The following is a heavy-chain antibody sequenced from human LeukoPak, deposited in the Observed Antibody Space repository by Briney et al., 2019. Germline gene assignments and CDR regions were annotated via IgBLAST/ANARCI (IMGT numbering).Heavy chain of an antibody. V-gene: IGHV4-59*11. CDR2: IYYSGST. CDR1: GGSISSHS. CDR3: ARLVAYCSSTSCSDY. J-gene: IGHJ4*02. D-gene: IGHD2-2*01. Sequence: PSETLSLTCTVSGGSISSHSWSWVRQPPGKGLEWIGYIYYSGSTNYNPSLKSRVTISVDTSKNQFSLKLSSVTAADTAVYYCARLVAYCSSTSCSDYWGQGTLVTVSS.